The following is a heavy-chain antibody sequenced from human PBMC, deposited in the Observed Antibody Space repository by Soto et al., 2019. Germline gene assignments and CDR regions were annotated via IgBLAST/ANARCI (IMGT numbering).Heavy chain of an antibody. CDR3: AKDPGYCSSTSCYSGYFDY. J-gene: IGHJ4*02. D-gene: IGHD2-2*01. V-gene: IGHV3-23*01. CDR1: GFTFSSYA. Sequence: GGSLRLSCAASGFTFSSYAMSWVRQAPGKGLEWVSAISGSGGSTYYADSVKGRFTISRDNSKNTLYLQMNSLRAEDTAVYYCAKDPGYCSSTSCYSGYFDYWGQGTLVTVSS. CDR2: ISGSGGST.